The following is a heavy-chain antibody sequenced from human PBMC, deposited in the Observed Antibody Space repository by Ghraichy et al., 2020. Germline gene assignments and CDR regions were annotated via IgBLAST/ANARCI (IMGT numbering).Heavy chain of an antibody. Sequence: SVKVSCKASGGTFSSYAISWVRQAPGQGLEWMGGIIPIFGTANYAQKFQGRVTITADESTSTAYMELSSLRSEDTAVYYCARRDYCDILTGYYIGSCYGMDVWGQGTTVTVSS. J-gene: IGHJ6*02. CDR1: GGTFSSYA. CDR3: ARRDYCDILTGYYIGSCYGMDV. D-gene: IGHD3-9*01. CDR2: IIPIFGTA. V-gene: IGHV1-69*13.